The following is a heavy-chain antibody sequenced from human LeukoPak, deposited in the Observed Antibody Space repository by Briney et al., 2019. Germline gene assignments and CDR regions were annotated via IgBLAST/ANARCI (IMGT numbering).Heavy chain of an antibody. V-gene: IGHV3-23*01. CDR1: GFTFSSYA. Sequence: GGSLRLSCAASGFTFSSYAMSWVRQAPGKGLEWVSAISGSGGSTYYADSVKGRFTISRDNSKNTLYLQMNSLRAEDTAVYYCANGGYDYGDLYYYYGMDVWGQGTTVTVSS. D-gene: IGHD4-17*01. J-gene: IGHJ6*02. CDR2: ISGSGGST. CDR3: ANGGYDYGDLYYYYGMDV.